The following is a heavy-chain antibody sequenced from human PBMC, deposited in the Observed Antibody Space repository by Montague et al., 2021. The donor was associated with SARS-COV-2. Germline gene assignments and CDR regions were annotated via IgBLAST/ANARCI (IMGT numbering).Heavy chain of an antibody. Sequence: SVKLSCKASGYTFTGYYMHWVRQAPGHGLEWMGWINPNSGGTNYAQKFQGWVTMTRDTSISTAYMELSRLRSDDTAVYYCARVGYSSSWPYYYYGMDVWGQGTTVTVSS. CDR1: GYTFTGYY. CDR3: ARVGYSSSWPYYYYGMDV. V-gene: IGHV1-2*04. CDR2: INPNSGGT. J-gene: IGHJ6*02. D-gene: IGHD6-13*01.